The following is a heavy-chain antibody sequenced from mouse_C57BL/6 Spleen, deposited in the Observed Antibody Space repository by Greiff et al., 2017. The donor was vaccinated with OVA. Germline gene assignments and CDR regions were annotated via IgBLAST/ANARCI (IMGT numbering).Heavy chain of an antibody. CDR2: IYPRSGNT. Sequence: VQLVESGAELARPGASVKLSCKASGYTFTSYGISWVKQRTGQGLEWIGEIYPRSGNTYYNEKFKGKATLTADKSSSTAYMELRSLTSEDSAVYFCARRTGTFYAMDYWGQGTSVTVSS. D-gene: IGHD4-1*01. CDR3: ARRTGTFYAMDY. V-gene: IGHV1-81*01. CDR1: GYTFTSYG. J-gene: IGHJ4*01.